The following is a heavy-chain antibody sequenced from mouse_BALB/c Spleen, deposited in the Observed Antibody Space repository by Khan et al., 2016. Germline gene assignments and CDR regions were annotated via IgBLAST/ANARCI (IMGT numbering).Heavy chain of an antibody. CDR3: ARRRLWDFDY. V-gene: IGHV9-1*02. CDR1: GYTFTNYG. Sequence: QIQLVQSGPELKKPGETVKISCKASGYTFTNYGMNWVKQAPGKGLKWMGWINTSTGEPTYADDFKGRFAFSLETSASTAYLQINNLTNEDMSTYCCARRRLWDFDYWGQGTTLTVSS. CDR2: INTSTGEP. J-gene: IGHJ2*01. D-gene: IGHD1-1*02.